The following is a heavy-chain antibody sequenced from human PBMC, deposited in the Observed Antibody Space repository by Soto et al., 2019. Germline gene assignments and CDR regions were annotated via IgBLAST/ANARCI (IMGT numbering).Heavy chain of an antibody. J-gene: IGHJ4*02. V-gene: IGHV4-4*02. Sequence: QLQLQESGPGLVKPSGTLSLTCGVSGGSLSTPVWWSWVRLPPGKGLEWIGEVFHSGSANYNPSLQSRVTISLDKFTNQFSLRLSSVTAADTAVYYCARKAWTRLDYWGQGALVTVSS. CDR1: GGSLSTPVW. D-gene: IGHD1-1*01. CDR3: ARKAWTRLDY. CDR2: VFHSGSA.